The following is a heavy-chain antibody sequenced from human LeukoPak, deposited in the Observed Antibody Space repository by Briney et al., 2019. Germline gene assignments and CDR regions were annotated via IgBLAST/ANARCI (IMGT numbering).Heavy chain of an antibody. CDR2: IYHSGST. D-gene: IGHD2-15*01. CDR3: ARGGVVAAHKANFHYYYGMDV. J-gene: IGHJ6*02. V-gene: IGHV4-30-2*01. Sequence: PSETLSLTCTVSGGSISSGGYYWSWIRQPPGEGLGWTGYIYHSGSTYYNPSLKSRVTISVDRSKNQFSLKLSSVTAADTAVYYCARGGVVAAHKANFHYYYGMDVWGQGTTVTVSS. CDR1: GGSISSGGYY.